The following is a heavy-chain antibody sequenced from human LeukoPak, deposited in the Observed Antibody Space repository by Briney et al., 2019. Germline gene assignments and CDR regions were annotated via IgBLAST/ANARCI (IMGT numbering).Heavy chain of an antibody. CDR1: GFTFSSYS. D-gene: IGHD4-23*01. CDR2: ISSSSSTI. CDR3: ARATVVKAPDY. V-gene: IGHV3-48*01. Sequence: GGSLRLSCAASGFTFSSYSMNWVRQAPGKGLEWVSYISSSSSTIYYADSVKGRFTISRDNAKNSLHLQMNSLRAEDTAVYYCARATVVKAPDYWGQGTLVTVSS. J-gene: IGHJ4*02.